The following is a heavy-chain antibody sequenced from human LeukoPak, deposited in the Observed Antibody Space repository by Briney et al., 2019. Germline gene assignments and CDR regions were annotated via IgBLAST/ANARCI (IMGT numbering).Heavy chain of an antibody. J-gene: IGHJ4*02. CDR2: ISSSGSTI. D-gene: IGHD3-9*01. V-gene: IGHV3-11*01. CDR3: ARDQSGYDILTGYPDY. CDR1: GFTFSDYY. Sequence: GGSLRLSCAASGFTFSDYYMSWIRQAPGKGLGWVSYISSSGSTIYYADSVKGRFTISRDNAKNSLYLQMNSLRAEDTAVYYCARDQSGYDILTGYPDYWGQGTLVTVSS.